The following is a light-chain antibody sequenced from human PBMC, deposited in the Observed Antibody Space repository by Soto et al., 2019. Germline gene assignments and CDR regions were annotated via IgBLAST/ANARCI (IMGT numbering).Light chain of an antibody. CDR3: AAWDDSLNVYV. CDR2: SNN. J-gene: IGLJ1*01. V-gene: IGLV1-44*01. CDR1: RSDIGSNT. Sequence: QSVLTQPPSASGTPGQRVTMSCSGGRSDIGSNTVDWYQQLPGTAPKLLIYSNNQRPSGVPDRFSGSKSGTSASLAISRPQSEDEADYFCAAWDDSLNVYVFGTGTKLTVL.